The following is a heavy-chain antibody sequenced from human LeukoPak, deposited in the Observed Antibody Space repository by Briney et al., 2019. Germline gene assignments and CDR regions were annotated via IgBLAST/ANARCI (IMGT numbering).Heavy chain of an antibody. CDR1: GYSFTSYW. CDR2: IYPGDSDT. CDR3: ARRSQEYSYGRHAIDY. J-gene: IGHJ4*02. V-gene: IGHV5-51*01. D-gene: IGHD5-18*01. Sequence: GESLKISCKGSGYSFTSYWIGWARQMPGKGLEWMGIIYPGDSDTRYSPPFQGQVTISADKSISTAYLQWSSLKASDTAMYYCARRSQEYSYGRHAIDYWGQGTLVTVSS.